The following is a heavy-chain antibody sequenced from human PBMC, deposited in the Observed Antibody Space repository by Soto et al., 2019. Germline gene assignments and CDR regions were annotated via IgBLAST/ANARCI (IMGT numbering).Heavy chain of an antibody. CDR1: GYTFTSYG. CDR3: ARDGFEYSSSSNYYYGMDV. D-gene: IGHD6-13*01. V-gene: IGHV1-18*01. CDR2: ISAYNGNT. J-gene: IGHJ6*02. Sequence: ASVKVSCKASGYTFTSYGISWVRQAPGQGLEWMGWISAYNGNTNYAQKLQGRVTMTTDTSTSTAYMELRSLRSDDTAVYYCARDGFEYSSSSNYYYGMDVWGQGTTVTVS.